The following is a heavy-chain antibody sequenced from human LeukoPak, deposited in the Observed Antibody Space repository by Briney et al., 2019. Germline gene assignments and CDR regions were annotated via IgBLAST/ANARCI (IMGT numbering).Heavy chain of an antibody. CDR3: ARREYYNSGTYS. D-gene: IGHD3-10*01. CDR2: INHSGSI. J-gene: IGHJ4*02. Sequence: GEINHSGSINYNPPLKSRVTISVDTSKNQFSLKLSSVTAADTAVYYCARREYYNSGTYSWGQGTLVTVSS. V-gene: IGHV4-34*01.